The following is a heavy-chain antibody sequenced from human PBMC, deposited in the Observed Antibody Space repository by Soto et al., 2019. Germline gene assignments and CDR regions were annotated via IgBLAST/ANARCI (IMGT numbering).Heavy chain of an antibody. Sequence: HPGGSLRLSCAASGFSFSNYAMNWVRQAPGKALEWVSGLDSSGGRTWHAESVRGRFTISRDNSKNTLYLQMNSLRAEDTAVYYCAKDRWTNTNCCFHSWGQGTLVTVSS. J-gene: IGHJ4*02. CDR3: AKDRWTNTNCCFHS. V-gene: IGHV3-23*01. D-gene: IGHD2-2*01. CDR1: GFSFSNYA. CDR2: LDSSGGRT.